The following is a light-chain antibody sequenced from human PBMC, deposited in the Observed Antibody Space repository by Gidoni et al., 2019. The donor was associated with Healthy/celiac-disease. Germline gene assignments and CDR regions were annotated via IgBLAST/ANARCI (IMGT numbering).Light chain of an antibody. J-gene: IGLJ1*01. V-gene: IGLV2-23*02. CDR2: EVS. Sequence: QSALTQPASVSGSPGQPLTISCTGTSSDVGSYNLVSWYQQHPGKAPKLMIYEVSKRPSGVSNRFSGSKSGNTASLTISGLQAEDEADYYCCSYAGSSTYVFGTGTKVTVL. CDR1: SSDVGSYNL. CDR3: CSYAGSSTYV.